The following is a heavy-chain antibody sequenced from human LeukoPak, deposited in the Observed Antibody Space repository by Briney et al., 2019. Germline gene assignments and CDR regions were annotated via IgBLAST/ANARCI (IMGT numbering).Heavy chain of an antibody. CDR2: ISYDGSNK. CDR1: GFTFSSYA. CDR3: AKDQRYSSGWSRTGYFDY. J-gene: IGHJ4*02. Sequence: PGGSLRLSCAASGFTFSSYAMHWVRQAPGKGLEWVAVISYDGSNKYYADSVKGRFTISRDNSKNTLYLQMNSLRAEDTAVYYCAKDQRYSSGWSRTGYFDYWGQGTLVTVSS. D-gene: IGHD6-19*01. V-gene: IGHV3-30*04.